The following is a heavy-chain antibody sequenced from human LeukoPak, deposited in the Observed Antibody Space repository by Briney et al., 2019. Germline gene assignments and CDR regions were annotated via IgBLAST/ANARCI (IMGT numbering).Heavy chain of an antibody. V-gene: IGHV3-48*04. J-gene: IGHJ4*02. CDR1: GFTFSSYS. CDR3: AREPYDILTGYLRYFDY. Sequence: PPGGSLRLSCAASGFTFSSYSMNWVRQAPGKGLEWVSYISSSGSTIYYADSVKGRFTISRDNAKNSLYLQMNSLRAEDTAVYYCAREPYDILTGYLRYFDYWGQGTLVTVSS. D-gene: IGHD3-9*01. CDR2: ISSSGSTI.